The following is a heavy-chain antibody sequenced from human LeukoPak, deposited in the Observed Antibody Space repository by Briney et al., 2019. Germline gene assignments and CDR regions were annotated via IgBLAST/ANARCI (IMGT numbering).Heavy chain of an antibody. CDR1: GGYLGSHY. D-gene: IGHD3-22*01. V-gene: IGHV4-59*11. CDR3: ARGYYYDYSGPDFDY. J-gene: IGHJ4*02. CDR2: IYDSGST. Sequence: SETLSLTCTVSGGYLGSHYWTWIRQPPGKGLEWIGYIYDSGSTYYHPSLKSRVTISVDTSKNQFSLRLTSVTAADTAVYYCARGYYYDYSGPDFDYWGQGTLVTVSS.